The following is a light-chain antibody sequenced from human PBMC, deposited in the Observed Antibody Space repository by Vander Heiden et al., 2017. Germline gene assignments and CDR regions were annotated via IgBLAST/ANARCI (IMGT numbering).Light chain of an antibody. CDR3: QQYHSWPFT. CDR1: QSGSSY. CDR2: DAS. Sequence: EIVMTQSPATLSLSPGDRATLSCRASQSGSSYLAWYQQKPGRAPRLLIYDASTRATGIPARFSGSGSGTEFTLTISSLQSEDFAFYYCQQYHSWPFTFGPGTKVDIK. V-gene: IGKV3-15*01. J-gene: IGKJ3*01.